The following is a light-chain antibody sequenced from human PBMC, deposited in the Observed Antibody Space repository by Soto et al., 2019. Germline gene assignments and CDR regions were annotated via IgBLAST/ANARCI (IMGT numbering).Light chain of an antibody. CDR3: QQSYTTPFT. Sequence: DIQMTQSPSSLSTSVGDRVNITCRASQSISSYLSWYQQKPGKAPNLLIYAASSLQSGVPSRFSGSGSGTDFTLTISSLQPEDFATYYCQQSYTTPFTFGPGTKVHI. J-gene: IGKJ3*01. V-gene: IGKV1-39*01. CDR1: QSISSY. CDR2: AAS.